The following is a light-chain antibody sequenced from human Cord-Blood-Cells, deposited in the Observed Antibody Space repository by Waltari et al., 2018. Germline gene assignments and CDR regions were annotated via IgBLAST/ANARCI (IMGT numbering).Light chain of an antibody. Sequence: SYELTQPPSVSVFPGQTASITCSGDTLGAKYACWYQQKPGQSPVLVIYQDSKRPSGIPERFSGSNSGNTATLTISGTQAMDEADYYCQAWDSSTVVFGGGTKLTVL. CDR2: QDS. CDR1: TLGAKY. V-gene: IGLV3-1*01. J-gene: IGLJ2*01. CDR3: QAWDSSTVV.